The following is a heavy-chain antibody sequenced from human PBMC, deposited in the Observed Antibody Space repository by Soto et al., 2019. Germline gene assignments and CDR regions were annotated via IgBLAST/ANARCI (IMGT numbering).Heavy chain of an antibody. Sequence: SETLSLTCAVSGGSISSGGYSWTWIRQPPGKGLEWIGYVHHTGSTTYNPSLKTRVNISVDRPNNQFFLTLTSATAADSAVYYCARGLWNDVFQYWGRGILVTVSS. CDR2: VHHTGST. CDR1: GGSISSGGYS. V-gene: IGHV4-30-2*01. D-gene: IGHD1-1*01. J-gene: IGHJ1*01. CDR3: ARGLWNDVFQY.